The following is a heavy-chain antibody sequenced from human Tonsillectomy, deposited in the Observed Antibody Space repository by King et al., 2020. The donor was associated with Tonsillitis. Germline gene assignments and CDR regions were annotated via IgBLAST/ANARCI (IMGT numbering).Heavy chain of an antibody. J-gene: IGHJ4*02. CDR3: ARHLVRRARASNPGDYYFDY. V-gene: IGHV5-51*01. Sequence: VQLVESGAEVKKPGESLKISCKGSGYSFTNYWIGWGRQMPGKGLEWMGIIYPGDSDTRYSPSFQGQVTISAAKSISTAYLQGSSLKASDTAMYYCARHLVRRARASNPGDYYFDYWGQGSLVTVSS. CDR1: GYSFTNYW. CDR2: IYPGDSDT. D-gene: IGHD3-16*01.